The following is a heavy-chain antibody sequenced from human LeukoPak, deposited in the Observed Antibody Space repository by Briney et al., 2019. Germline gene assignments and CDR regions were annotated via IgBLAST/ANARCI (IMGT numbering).Heavy chain of an antibody. V-gene: IGHV3-23*01. D-gene: IGHD2-15*01. CDR3: VKDGRRSPPC. Sequence: GGSLRLSCAASGFTFSNYVMSWVRQAPGKGPEWVSGINGGGGSTFYAESVTGRFTISRDNSKNTLFLQMNTLRAEDTAVYYCVKDGRRSPPCWGRGTLVTVSS. CDR2: INGGGGST. J-gene: IGHJ4*02. CDR1: GFTFSNYV.